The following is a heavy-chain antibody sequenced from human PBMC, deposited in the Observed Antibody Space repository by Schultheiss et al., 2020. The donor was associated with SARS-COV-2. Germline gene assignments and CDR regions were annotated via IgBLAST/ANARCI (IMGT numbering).Heavy chain of an antibody. CDR2: MNPNSGKT. Sequence: ASVKVSCKASGYTFTSYYMHWVRQATGQGLEWMGWMNPNSGKTGYAQKFQGRVTITADESTSTAYMELSSLRSEDTAVYYCARDEEVTTGGGYYYYGMDVWGQGTTVTVSS. V-gene: IGHV1-8*03. D-gene: IGHD4-11*01. CDR1: GYTFTSYY. J-gene: IGHJ6*02. CDR3: ARDEEVTTGGGYYYYGMDV.